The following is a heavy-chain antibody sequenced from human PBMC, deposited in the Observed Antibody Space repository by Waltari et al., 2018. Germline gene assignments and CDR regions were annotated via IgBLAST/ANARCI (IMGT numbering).Heavy chain of an antibody. J-gene: IGHJ4*02. CDR3: TREGRYYYDSSGYYVDY. Sequence: EVQLVESGRGLVQPGQSLRLSCPASGFTFGDYALSWVRQSSGTALECVGFIRSQAYGGTTEYAGAVKGRLEISRDDAKSMAYLQMNSLNTEETAVYYCTREGRYYYDSSGYYVDYWRQGTLVSVSS. CDR2: IRSQAYGGTT. CDR1: GFTFGDYA. V-gene: IGHV3-49*04. D-gene: IGHD3-22*01.